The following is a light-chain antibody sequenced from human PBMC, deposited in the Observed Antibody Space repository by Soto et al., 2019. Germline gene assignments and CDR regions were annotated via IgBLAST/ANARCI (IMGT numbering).Light chain of an antibody. V-gene: IGKV1-5*03. J-gene: IGKJ3*01. Sequence: DIQMTQSPSTLFASVGDRVTITCRASQSISSWLAWYQQKPGKAPNLLIYKASSLESGVPSRFSGSGSGTEFTLTISSLQPDDFATYYCQQYKSYAQGFTFGPGTKVDIK. CDR1: QSISSW. CDR2: KAS. CDR3: QQYKSYAQGFT.